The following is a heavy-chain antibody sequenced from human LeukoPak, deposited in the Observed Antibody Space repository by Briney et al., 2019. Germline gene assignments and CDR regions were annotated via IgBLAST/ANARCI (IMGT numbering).Heavy chain of an antibody. Sequence: GGSLRLSCAASGFTFSSYSMNWVRQAPGKGLEWVSSISSSSSYLYYADSVKGRFTISRDNAKNSLYLQMNSLRAEDTAVYYCARGGDLFDYWGQGTLVTVSS. CDR2: ISSSSSYL. CDR3: ARGGDLFDY. J-gene: IGHJ4*02. CDR1: GFTFSSYS. V-gene: IGHV3-21*01.